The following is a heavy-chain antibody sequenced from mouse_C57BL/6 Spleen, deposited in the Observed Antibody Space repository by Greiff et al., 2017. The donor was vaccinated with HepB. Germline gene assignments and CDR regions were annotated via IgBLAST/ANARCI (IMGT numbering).Heavy chain of an antibody. Sequence: QVQLQQPGAELVKPGASVKLSCKASGYTFTSYWMQWVKQRPGQGLEWIGEIDPSDSYTNYNQKFKGKATLTVDTSSSTAYMQLSSLTSEDSAVYYCARIIATSCAMDYWGQGTSVTVSS. D-gene: IGHD6-1*01. J-gene: IGHJ4*01. V-gene: IGHV1-50*01. CDR2: IDPSDSYT. CDR3: ARIIATSCAMDY. CDR1: GYTFTSYW.